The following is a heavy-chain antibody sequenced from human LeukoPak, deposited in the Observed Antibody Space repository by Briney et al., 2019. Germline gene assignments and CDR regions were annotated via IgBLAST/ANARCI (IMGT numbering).Heavy chain of an antibody. D-gene: IGHD3-3*01. J-gene: IGHJ6*02. CDR1: GYTFTSYA. Sequence: GASVKVSCKASGYTFTSYAMNWVRQAPGQGLEWMGWINTNTGNPTYAQGFTGRFVFSLDTSVSTAYLQISSLKAEDTAVYYCARDRNVLRFLEWLSGDYYYYYGMDVWGQGTTVTVSS. CDR3: ARDRNVLRFLEWLSGDYYYYYGMDV. V-gene: IGHV7-4-1*02. CDR2: INTNTGNP.